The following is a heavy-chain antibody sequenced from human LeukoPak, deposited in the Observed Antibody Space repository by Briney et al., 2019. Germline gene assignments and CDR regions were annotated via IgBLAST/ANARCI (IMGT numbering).Heavy chain of an antibody. CDR1: GFTFTTYW. V-gene: IGHV3-7*03. Sequence: GGSLRLSCAASGFTFTTYWMSWVRQAPGKGLEWVANIKQYGSEKHYVDSVKGRFTISRDNAKNSLYLQMNSLRAEDTAVYYCVRDRPAYCGGDCYSLGSDYWGQGTLVTVSS. J-gene: IGHJ4*02. CDR2: IKQYGSEK. D-gene: IGHD2-21*02. CDR3: VRDRPAYCGGDCYSLGSDY.